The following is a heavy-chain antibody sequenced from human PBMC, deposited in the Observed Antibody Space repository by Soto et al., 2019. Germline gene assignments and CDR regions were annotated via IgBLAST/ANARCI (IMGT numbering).Heavy chain of an antibody. D-gene: IGHD3-9*01. CDR1: GDSVSSNSAG. Sequence: SQTLSLTCAISGDSVSSNSAGWNWIRQSPSRGLEWLGRTYYRSKWYNDYAVSVKSRITINPDTSKNQFSLQLNSVTPEDTAVYYCARVSGTYYDILTGYYNHYYSGMDVWGQGTTVTVSS. CDR3: ARVSGTYYDILTGYYNHYYSGMDV. V-gene: IGHV6-1*01. J-gene: IGHJ6*02. CDR2: TYYRSKWYN.